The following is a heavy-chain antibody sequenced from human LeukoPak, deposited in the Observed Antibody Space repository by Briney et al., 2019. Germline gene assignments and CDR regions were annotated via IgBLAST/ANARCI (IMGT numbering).Heavy chain of an antibody. CDR1: GFTFNSYW. V-gene: IGHV3-7*03. CDR3: VRAAPRDCSPASCSLFDT. Sequence: GGSLRLSCAASGFTFNSYWMHWVRQAPWKGLEWVANIKQDGSEKYYVDSVKGRFTISRDNAKNTLYLQMNGLRADDTAVYYCVRAAPRDCSPASCSLFDTWGQGTLVTVSS. CDR2: IKQDGSEK. J-gene: IGHJ4*02. D-gene: IGHD2-2*01.